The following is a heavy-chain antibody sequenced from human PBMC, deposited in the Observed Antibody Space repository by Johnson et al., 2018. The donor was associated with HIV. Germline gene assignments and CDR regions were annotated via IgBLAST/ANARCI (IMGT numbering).Heavy chain of an antibody. CDR3: ARRRSYSSSWEPPDDAFDI. CDR2: MGTAGDT. V-gene: IGHV3-13*01. J-gene: IGHJ3*02. Sequence: MQLVESGGDWVQRGGSLKLSCAASGFTFSNYDIHWVRQATGKGLEWVSTMGTAGDTYYAGSVKGRFTVSRENAKNTLYLQMNSLRAEDTAVYYCARRRSYSSSWEPPDDAFDIWGQGTMVTVSS. CDR1: GFTFSNYD. D-gene: IGHD6-13*01.